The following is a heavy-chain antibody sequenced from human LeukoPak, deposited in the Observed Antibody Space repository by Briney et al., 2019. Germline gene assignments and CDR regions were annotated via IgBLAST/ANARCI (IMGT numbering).Heavy chain of an antibody. CDR1: GYTFTSYG. D-gene: IGHD3-3*01. Sequence: ASVKVSCKASGYTFTSYGISWVRQAPGQGLEWMGWLSAYNGNTNYAQKLQCRVTMTTGTSTSTAYMELRSLRSDDTAVYYCAREISPTFWSGYYTYYHYGMDVWGQGTTVTVSS. V-gene: IGHV1-18*01. CDR2: LSAYNGNT. J-gene: IGHJ6*02. CDR3: AREISPTFWSGYYTYYHYGMDV.